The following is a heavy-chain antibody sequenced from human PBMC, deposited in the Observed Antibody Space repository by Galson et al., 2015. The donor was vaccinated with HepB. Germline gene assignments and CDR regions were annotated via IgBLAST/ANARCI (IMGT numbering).Heavy chain of an antibody. CDR1: GGSFSGYY. CDR2: ITHSGST. Sequence: ETLSLTCAVYGGSFSGYYWSWIRQPPGKGLEWIGEITHSGSTNYNPSLKSRVSASLDTSKHQLSLKLNSVTAADTAVYYCAGRYGYRYGLVYYYYGLDVWGQGTTVTVSS. D-gene: IGHD5-18*01. J-gene: IGHJ6*02. V-gene: IGHV4-34*01. CDR3: AGRYGYRYGLVYYYYGLDV.